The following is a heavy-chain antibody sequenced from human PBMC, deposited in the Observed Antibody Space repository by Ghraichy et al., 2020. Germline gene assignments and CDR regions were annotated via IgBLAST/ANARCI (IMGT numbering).Heavy chain of an antibody. Sequence: GGSLRLSCAASGLTFSNYAMSWVRQAPGKGLEWVSAISDSGGSTYYADSVKGRFTISRDNSKNTLYLQMNSLRAEDTAVYYCAKDLLLRSQTGTRDYWGQGTLVTVSS. CDR2: ISDSGGST. CDR1: GLTFSNYA. V-gene: IGHV3-23*01. D-gene: IGHD1-1*01. J-gene: IGHJ4*02. CDR3: AKDLLLRSQTGTRDY.